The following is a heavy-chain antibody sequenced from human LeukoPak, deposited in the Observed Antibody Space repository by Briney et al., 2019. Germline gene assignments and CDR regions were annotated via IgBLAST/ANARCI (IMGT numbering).Heavy chain of an antibody. V-gene: IGHV7-4-1*02. D-gene: IGHD1-1*01. CDR1: GYTFTSYA. Sequence: ASVKVSCKASGYTFTSYAMNWVRQAPGQGLEWMGWINTNTGNPTYAQGFTGRFVFSLDTSVSTAYLQISSLKAEDTAVYYCARTEDWNDLRRGNWFDPWGQGTLVTVSS. CDR3: ARTEDWNDLRRGNWFDP. J-gene: IGHJ5*02. CDR2: INTNTGNP.